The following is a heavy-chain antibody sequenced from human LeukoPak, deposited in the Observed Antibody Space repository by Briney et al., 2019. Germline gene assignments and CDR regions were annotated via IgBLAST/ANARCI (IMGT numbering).Heavy chain of an antibody. V-gene: IGHV3-30-3*01. D-gene: IGHD3-10*01. CDR1: GFTFSSYA. CDR3: ARDFFTMVRGVRVYYGMDV. J-gene: IGHJ6*02. CDR2: ISYDGSNK. Sequence: GGSLRLSCAASGFTFSSYAMHWVRQAPGKGLEWVAVISYDGSNKYYADSVKGRFTISRDNSKNTLYLQMNSLRAEDTAVYYCARDFFTMVRGVRVYYGMDVWGQGTTVTVSS.